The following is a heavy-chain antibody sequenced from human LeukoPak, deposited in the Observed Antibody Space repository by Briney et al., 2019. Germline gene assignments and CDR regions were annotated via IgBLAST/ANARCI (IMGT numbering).Heavy chain of an antibody. CDR2: IYYSGSI. Sequence: SETLSLTCSVSGGSISSGDHYWSWIRQPPGKGLEWIGNIYYSGSINYNASFKSRITISVDTSRNQFSLKLTSVTAADTAVYFCARDSALLWFGELDSWGQGTVVTVSS. CDR1: GGSISSGDHY. D-gene: IGHD3-10*01. CDR3: ARDSALLWFGELDS. J-gene: IGHJ5*02. V-gene: IGHV4-30-4*01.